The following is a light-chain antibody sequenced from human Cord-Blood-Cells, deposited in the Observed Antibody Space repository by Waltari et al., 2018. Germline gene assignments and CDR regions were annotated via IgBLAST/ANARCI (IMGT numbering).Light chain of an antibody. Sequence: EIVMTQSPATLSVSPGERATLSCRASQSVSSNLAWYQQKPGQAPRRLIYGASTRATGIPARFSGSWSGTEFTLTISSLQSEDFAVYYCQQYNNWPYSFGQGTKLEIK. CDR1: QSVSSN. V-gene: IGKV3-15*01. CDR3: QQYNNWPYS. J-gene: IGKJ2*03. CDR2: GAS.